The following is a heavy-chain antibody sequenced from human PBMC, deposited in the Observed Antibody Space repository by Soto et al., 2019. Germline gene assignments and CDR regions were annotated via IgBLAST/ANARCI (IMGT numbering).Heavy chain of an antibody. V-gene: IGHV3-30*03. D-gene: IGHD2-2*01. J-gene: IGHJ6*02. CDR2: ISYDGSNK. Sequence: PGGSLGLACAASGFTFSDYSMHWVRQAPGKGLEWVAVISYDGSNKYYADSVKGRFTISRDNSKNTLYLQMNSLRAEDTAVYYCARGSLGYCSSNSCYPYYYYVMAVWGQGTTVTVSS. CDR3: ARGSLGYCSSNSCYPYYYYVMAV. CDR1: GFTFSDYS.